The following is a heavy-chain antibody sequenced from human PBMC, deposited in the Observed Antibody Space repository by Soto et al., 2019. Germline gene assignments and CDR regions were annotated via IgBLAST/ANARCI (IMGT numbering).Heavy chain of an antibody. CDR2: FDPEDGEA. V-gene: IGHV1-24*01. CDR1: GYTLTELS. CDR3: AAGYSSGWSYYYYGMDV. Sequence: GASVKVSCKVSGYTLTELSMHWVRQAPGKGLEWMGGFDPEDGEANYAQKFQGRVTMTEDESTSTAYMELSSLRSEDTAVYYCAAGYSSGWSYYYYGMDVWGQGTTVTVSS. J-gene: IGHJ6*02. D-gene: IGHD6-19*01.